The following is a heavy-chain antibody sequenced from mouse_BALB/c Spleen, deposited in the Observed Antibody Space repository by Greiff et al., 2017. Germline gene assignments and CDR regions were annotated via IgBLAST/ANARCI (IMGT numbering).Heavy chain of an antibody. CDR3: TREGLYYDYEDYAMDY. J-gene: IGHJ4*01. V-gene: IGHV1-69*02. Sequence: QVQLQQSGAELVRPGASVKLSCKASGYTFTSYWINWVKQRPGQGLEWIGNIYPSDSYTNYNQKFKDKATLTVDKSSSTAYMQLSSPTSEDSAVYYCTREGLYYDYEDYAMDYWGQGTSVTVSS. D-gene: IGHD2-4*01. CDR2: IYPSDSYT. CDR1: GYTFTSYW.